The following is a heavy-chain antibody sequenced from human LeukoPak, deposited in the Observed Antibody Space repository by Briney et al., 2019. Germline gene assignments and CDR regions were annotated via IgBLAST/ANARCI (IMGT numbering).Heavy chain of an antibody. CDR3: ARSDFWSGYYRTNTLNWFDP. CDR1: GYTFTSYD. V-gene: IGHV1-8*01. Sequence: VASVKVSCKASGYTFTSYDINWVRQATGQGLEWMGWMNPNSGNTGYAQKFQGRVTMTRNTSISTAYMELSSLRSEDTAVYYCARSDFWSGYYRTNTLNWFDPWGQGTLVTVSS. CDR2: MNPNSGNT. J-gene: IGHJ5*02. D-gene: IGHD3-3*01.